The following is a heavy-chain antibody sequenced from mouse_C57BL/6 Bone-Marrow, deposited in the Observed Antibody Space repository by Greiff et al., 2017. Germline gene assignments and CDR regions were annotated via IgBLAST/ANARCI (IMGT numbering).Heavy chain of an antibody. J-gene: IGHJ2*01. CDR2: IHPNSGST. Sequence: VQLQQPGAELVKPGASVKLSCKASGYTFTSYWMHWVKQRPGQGLEWIGMIHPNSGSTNYNEKFKSKATLTVDKSSSTAYMQLSSLTSEDSAVYYCARRGITTVVAGFDYWGQGTTLTVSS. V-gene: IGHV1-64*01. CDR3: ARRGITTVVAGFDY. D-gene: IGHD1-1*01. CDR1: GYTFTSYW.